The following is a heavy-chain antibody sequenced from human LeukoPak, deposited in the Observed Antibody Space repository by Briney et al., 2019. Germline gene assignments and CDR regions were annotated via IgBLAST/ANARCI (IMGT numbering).Heavy chain of an antibody. CDR2: ISGSGGST. CDR3: AATAGSNVEFDY. CDR1: GFTFSSYA. V-gene: IGHV3-23*01. J-gene: IGHJ4*02. D-gene: IGHD4/OR15-4a*01. Sequence: GGSLRLSCAASGFTFSSYAMSWVRQAPGKGLEWVSAISGSGGSTYYADSVKGRLTISRDNSKNTLYLQMNSLRAEDTAVYYCAATAGSNVEFDYWGQGTLVTVSS.